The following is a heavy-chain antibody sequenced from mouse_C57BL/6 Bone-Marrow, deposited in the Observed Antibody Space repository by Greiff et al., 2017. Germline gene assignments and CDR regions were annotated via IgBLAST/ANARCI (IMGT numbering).Heavy chain of an antibody. CDR2: IDPENGDT. V-gene: IGHV14-4*01. J-gene: IGHJ3*01. CDR1: GFNIKDDY. CDR3: TLNWDWFAD. Sequence: EVKLQESGAELVRPGASVKLSCTASGFNIKDDYMPWVKQRPEKGLEWIGWIDPENGDTEYASKFQGKGTITADTSSNTAYLQLSSLTSEDTAVYYCTLNWDWFADWGKGTLVTVSA. D-gene: IGHD4-1*01.